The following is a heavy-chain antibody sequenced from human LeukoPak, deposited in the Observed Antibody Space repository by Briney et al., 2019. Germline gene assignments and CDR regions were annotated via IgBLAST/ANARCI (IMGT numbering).Heavy chain of an antibody. V-gene: IGHV3-74*01. CDR2: INSDGSST. Sequence: GGSLRLSCAASGFTFSSYWMHWVRRAPGKGLVWVSRINSDGSSTSYADSVKGRFTISRDNAKNTLYLQMNSLRAEDTAVYYCARDGTAAGLYFDLWGQGTLVTVSS. CDR3: ARDGTAAGLYFDL. J-gene: IGHJ4*01. D-gene: IGHD6-13*01. CDR1: GFTFSSYW.